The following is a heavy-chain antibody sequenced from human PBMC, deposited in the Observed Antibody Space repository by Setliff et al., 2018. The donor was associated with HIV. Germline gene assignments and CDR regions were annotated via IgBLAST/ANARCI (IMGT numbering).Heavy chain of an antibody. V-gene: IGHV4-39*01. D-gene: IGHD5-18*01. CDR1: GDSTSSSSSY. J-gene: IGHJ4*02. CDR3: ARTRGYTYGYIDS. Sequence: SETLSLTCTVSGDSTSSSSSYWGWIRQPPGKGLEWIGSIYYSGSTYYNPSLKSRVTISVDTSKNQFSLKLNSVTAADTVVYYCARTRGYTYGYIDSWAQGTLVTVS. CDR2: IYYSGST.